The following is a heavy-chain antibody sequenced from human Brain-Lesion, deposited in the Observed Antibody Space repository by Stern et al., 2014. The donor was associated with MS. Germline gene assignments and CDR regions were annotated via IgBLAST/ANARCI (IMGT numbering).Heavy chain of an antibody. CDR2: IKQDGSEK. J-gene: IGHJ4*02. V-gene: IGHV3-7*01. CDR3: ARGRDYFGH. CDR1: GLSFSDYW. Sequence: MQLVQSGGGLAQPGGSLRLSCAASGLSFSDYWMSWVRQAPGKGLEWVAYIKQDGSEKYYLDSVKGRFTISRDNTKNSLSLQMNSLRAEDTAFYYCARGRDYFGHWGQGTLVTVSS.